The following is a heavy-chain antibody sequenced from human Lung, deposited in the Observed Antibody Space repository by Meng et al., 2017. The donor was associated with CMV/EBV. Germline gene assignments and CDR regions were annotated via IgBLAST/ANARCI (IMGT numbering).Heavy chain of an antibody. CDR3: ARGKQDAWELLAY. CDR1: GVSISSNIR. Sequence: QVQAHEAGQGRVKPAVTLSLTCCGSGVSISSNIRWTWVRQPPGKGLEWIGDIDDSGSTNYNPSLNSRISISLDKSKNHFSLKVNSVTAADTAVYYCARGKQDAWELLAYWGQGALVTVSS. V-gene: IGHV4-4*02. CDR2: IDDSGST. J-gene: IGHJ4*02. D-gene: IGHD1-26*01.